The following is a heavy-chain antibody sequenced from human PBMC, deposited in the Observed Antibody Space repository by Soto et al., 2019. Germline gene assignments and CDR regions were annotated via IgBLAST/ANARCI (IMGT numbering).Heavy chain of an antibody. V-gene: IGHV3-9*01. CDR3: VKDESINWYSGHFRH. CDR2: INWNSGSI. Sequence: GGSLRLSCAASGFTFDDYAMHWVRQVPGKGLEWVSGINWNSGSIGYGDSVKGRFAISRGNAKNSLHLQMNSLSAEDTAFYYCVKDESINWYSGHFRHWGQGTLVTVSS. J-gene: IGHJ1*01. D-gene: IGHD6-13*01. CDR1: GFTFDDYA.